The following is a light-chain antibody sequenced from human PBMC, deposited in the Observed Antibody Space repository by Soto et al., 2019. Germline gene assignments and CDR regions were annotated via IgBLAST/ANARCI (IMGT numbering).Light chain of an antibody. CDR1: QSLVHSDGIAY. J-gene: IGKJ2*01. CDR3: MQTAHWPYT. Sequence: DVVMTQSPLSLPVTLGQPASISCRSNQSLVHSDGIAYFSWFQQRPGRSPRRLIYKVFNRDSGVPERFSGSASGSEFTLTISRVEAEDIGVYYCMQTAHWPYTFGRGTKLEIK. CDR2: KVF. V-gene: IGKV2-30*02.